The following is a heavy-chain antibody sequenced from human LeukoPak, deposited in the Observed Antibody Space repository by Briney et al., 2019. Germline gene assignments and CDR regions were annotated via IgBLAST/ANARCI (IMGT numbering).Heavy chain of an antibody. CDR1: GFTFSSYA. Sequence: GGSLRLSCAASGFTFSSYAMSWVRQAPGKGLEWVSAISGSGGSTYYADSVKGRFTISRDNSKNTLYLQMNSLRAEDTALYYCAKEQVSNYYYYGMDVWGQGTTVTVSS. CDR2: ISGSGGST. J-gene: IGHJ6*02. V-gene: IGHV3-23*01. CDR3: AKEQVSNYYYYGMDV.